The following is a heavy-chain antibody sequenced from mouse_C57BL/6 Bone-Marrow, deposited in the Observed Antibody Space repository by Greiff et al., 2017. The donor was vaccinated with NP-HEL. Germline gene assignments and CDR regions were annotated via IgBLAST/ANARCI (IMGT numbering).Heavy chain of an antibody. CDR2: IWTGGGT. CDR3: ARNPLYYYGSSACYWYFDV. CDR1: GFSLTSYA. J-gene: IGHJ1*03. V-gene: IGHV2-9-1*01. D-gene: IGHD1-1*01. Sequence: QVQLQQSGPGLVAPSQCLSITCTVSGFSLTSYAISWVRQPPGKGLEWLGVIWTGGGTNYNSALKSRLSISKDNSKSQVFLKMNSLQTDDTARYYCARNPLYYYGSSACYWYFDVWGTGTTVTVSS.